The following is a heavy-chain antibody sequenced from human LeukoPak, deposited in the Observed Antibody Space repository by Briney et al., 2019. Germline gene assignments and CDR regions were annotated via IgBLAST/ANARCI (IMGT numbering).Heavy chain of an antibody. J-gene: IGHJ4*02. CDR1: GRSIGSSSNY. V-gene: IGHV4-39*01. CDR3: ASHRSIATVTVAY. Sequence: PSETLSLTCTLSGRSIGSSSNYSGWIRQPPGKGLEWIGSIYYSGSTYYNPSLKSRVTISVDTSKNQFSQMMSSVTAADSAVYCCASHRSIATVTVAYWGQGTLVTVSS. D-gene: IGHD4-11*01. CDR2: IYYSGST.